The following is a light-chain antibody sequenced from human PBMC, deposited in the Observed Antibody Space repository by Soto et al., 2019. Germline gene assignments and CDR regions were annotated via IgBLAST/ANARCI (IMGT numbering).Light chain of an antibody. CDR2: EAS. CDR3: QQYNSYSSGP. CDR1: QSISTW. V-gene: IGKV1-5*03. Sequence: DIQVTQSPSTLSASVGDRVTITCRASQSISTWLAWYQQKPGKAPKLLIYEASSLESGVPSRFGGSGSGTEFTLTISSLQPDDFATYYCQQYNSYSSGPFGQGTKVDI. J-gene: IGKJ1*01.